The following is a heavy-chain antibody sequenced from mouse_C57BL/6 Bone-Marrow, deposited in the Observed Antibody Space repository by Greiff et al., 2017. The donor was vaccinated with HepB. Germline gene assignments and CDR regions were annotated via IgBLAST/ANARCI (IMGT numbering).Heavy chain of an antibody. J-gene: IGHJ3*01. CDR2: IYPGGGYT. CDR1: GYTFTNYW. V-gene: IGHV1-63*01. D-gene: IGHD2-1*01. CDR3: ARLGYYGNFAWFAY. Sequence: QVQLQQSGAELVRPGTSVKMSCKASGYTFTNYWIGWAKQRPGHGLEWIGDIYPGGGYTNYNEKFKGKATLTADKSSSTAYMQFSSLTSEDSAIYYCARLGYYGNFAWFAYWGQGTLVTVSA.